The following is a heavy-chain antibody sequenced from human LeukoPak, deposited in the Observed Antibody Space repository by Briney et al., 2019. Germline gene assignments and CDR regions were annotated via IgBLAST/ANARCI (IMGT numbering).Heavy chain of an antibody. CDR2: IVYDGSNK. Sequence: GGSLRLSCAASGFTFSSYGMHWVRRAPGKGLEWVAVIVYDGSNKYYADSVKGRFTISRDNSKNTLYLQMNSLRAEDTAVYYCARTGGYSYGYSSDYWGQGTLVTVSS. V-gene: IGHV3-30*12. D-gene: IGHD5-18*01. CDR1: GFTFSSYG. CDR3: ARTGGYSYGYSSDY. J-gene: IGHJ4*02.